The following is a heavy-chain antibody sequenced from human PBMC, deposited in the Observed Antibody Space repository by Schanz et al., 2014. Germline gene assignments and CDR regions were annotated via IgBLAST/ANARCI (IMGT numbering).Heavy chain of an antibody. V-gene: IGHV3-30*02. Sequence: VQLVESGGGLVQPGGSLRLSCGGSGFTFSKYWMSWVRQAPGKGLEWVAFIWYDGSNKYYADSVKGRFTISRDNSKNTLYLQMNSLRTEDTAVYYCASPSGYSDYGTYFDFWGQGTLVTVSS. CDR3: ASPSGYSDYGTYFDF. J-gene: IGHJ4*02. CDR1: GFTFSKYW. D-gene: IGHD5-12*01. CDR2: IWYDGSNK.